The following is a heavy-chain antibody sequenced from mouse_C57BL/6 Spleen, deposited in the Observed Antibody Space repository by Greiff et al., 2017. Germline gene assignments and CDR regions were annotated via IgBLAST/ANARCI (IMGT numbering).Heavy chain of an antibody. CDR2: IYPGSGST. CDR3: ARGANSYFDY. V-gene: IGHV1-55*01. CDR1: GYPFPSYW. J-gene: IGHJ2*01. Sequence: QVQLQQSGAELLKPWASVKMSCTASGYPFPSYWITCVKPRPGQGLEWLGDIYPGSGSTNYNAKLKSKATLTVDTSSSTAYMQLSSLTSEDSAVYYCARGANSYFDYWGQGTTLTVSS. D-gene: IGHD3-1*01.